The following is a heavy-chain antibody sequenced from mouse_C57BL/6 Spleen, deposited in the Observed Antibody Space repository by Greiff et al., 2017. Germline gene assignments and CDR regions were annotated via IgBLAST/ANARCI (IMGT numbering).Heavy chain of an antibody. CDR3: AKKANSYHLYGAMDY. V-gene: IGHV5-17*01. CDR1: GFTFSDYG. D-gene: IGHD1-1*01. J-gene: IGHJ4*01. CDR2: ISSGSSTI. Sequence: EVHLVESGGGLVKPGGSLKLSCAASGFTFSDYGMHWVRQAPEKGLEWVAYISSGSSTIYYADTVKGRFTIPRDNAKTTLFLQMTSLRSEDTAMYYCAKKANSYHLYGAMDYWGQGTSVTVSS.